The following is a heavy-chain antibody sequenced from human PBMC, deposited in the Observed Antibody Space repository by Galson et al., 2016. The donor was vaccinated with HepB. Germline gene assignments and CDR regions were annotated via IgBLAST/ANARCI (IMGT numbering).Heavy chain of an antibody. V-gene: IGHV3-23*01. Sequence: SLRLSCAASGFTFSTYAMSWVRQAPGKGLEWVSVISGSAGSTYYADSVKGRFTISRDNSKNMLYMQVNSLRAEDTAVYYCARDNRSAKLPYYYDYWGQGTLITVSS. CDR1: GFTFSTYA. D-gene: IGHD4-23*01. J-gene: IGHJ4*01. CDR3: ARDNRSAKLPYYYDY. CDR2: ISGSAGST.